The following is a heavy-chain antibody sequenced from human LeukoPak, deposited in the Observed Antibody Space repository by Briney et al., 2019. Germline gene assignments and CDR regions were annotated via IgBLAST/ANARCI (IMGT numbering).Heavy chain of an antibody. Sequence: PGGSLRLSCAASGFTFSSYGMHWVRQAPGKGLEWVAVIWYDGSNKYYADSVKGRFTISRDNSKNTLYLQMNSLRAEDTAVYYCARHGGREVSSGWGFFDYWGQGTLVTVSS. V-gene: IGHV3-33*01. D-gene: IGHD6-19*01. J-gene: IGHJ4*02. CDR2: IWYDGSNK. CDR3: ARHGGREVSSGWGFFDY. CDR1: GFTFSSYG.